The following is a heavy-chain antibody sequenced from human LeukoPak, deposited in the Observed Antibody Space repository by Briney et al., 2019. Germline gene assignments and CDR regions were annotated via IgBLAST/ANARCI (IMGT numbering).Heavy chain of an antibody. CDR1: GGSFSGYY. Sequence: SETLSLTCAAYGGSFSGYYWSWIRQPPGKGLEWIGEINHSGSTNNNPSLKSRVTISVDTSKNQFSLKLSSVTAADTAVYYCARARRGYSYGYDYWGQGTLVTVSS. D-gene: IGHD5-18*01. CDR2: INHSGST. J-gene: IGHJ4*02. CDR3: ARARRGYSYGYDY. V-gene: IGHV4-34*01.